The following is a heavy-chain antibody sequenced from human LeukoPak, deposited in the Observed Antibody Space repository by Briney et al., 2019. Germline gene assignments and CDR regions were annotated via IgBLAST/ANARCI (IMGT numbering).Heavy chain of an antibody. V-gene: IGHV1-69*05. CDR2: IIPIFGTA. D-gene: IGHD3-10*01. CDR1: GGTFSSYA. CDR3: ARELLWFGELLYNAFDI. J-gene: IGHJ3*02. Sequence: SVKVSCKASGGTFSSYAISWVRQAPGQGLEWMGRIIPIFGTANYAQKFQGRVTMTTDTSTSTAYMELRSLRSDDTAVYYCARELLWFGELLYNAFDIWGQGTMVTVSS.